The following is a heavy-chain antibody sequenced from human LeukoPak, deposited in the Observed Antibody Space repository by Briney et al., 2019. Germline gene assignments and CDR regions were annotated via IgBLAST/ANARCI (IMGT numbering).Heavy chain of an antibody. CDR3: AKDPAAIPGWFDP. Sequence: DSVKGRFTISRDNSKNTLYLQMNSLRAEDMAVYYCAKDPAAIPGWFDPWGQGTLVTVSS. V-gene: IGHV3-30*02. J-gene: IGHJ5*02. D-gene: IGHD2-2*02.